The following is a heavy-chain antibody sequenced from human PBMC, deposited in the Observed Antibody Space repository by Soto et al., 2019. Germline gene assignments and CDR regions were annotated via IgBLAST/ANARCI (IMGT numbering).Heavy chain of an antibody. Sequence: EVQLLDSGGGLYRLGGSLGLSGKASGFPFGAYAMSWVGQPPGKGLEWVSVIRAGGSTYYADSVKGRFPVSRANSKNTLYLQMNSLRAEDTAVYYCANVPIWCSSTSCYTEGFDYWGQGTLVTVSS. CDR1: GFPFGAYA. CDR3: ANVPIWCSSTSCYTEGFDY. J-gene: IGHJ4*02. CDR2: IRAGGST. V-gene: IGHV3-23*01. D-gene: IGHD2-2*02.